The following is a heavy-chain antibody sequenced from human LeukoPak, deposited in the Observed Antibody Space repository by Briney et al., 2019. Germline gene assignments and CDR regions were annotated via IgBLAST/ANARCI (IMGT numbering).Heavy chain of an antibody. CDR1: GFTFSSYG. CDR3: AKDVDYGDYESNWYFDL. D-gene: IGHD4-17*01. CDR2: IWYDGSNK. J-gene: IGHJ2*01. Sequence: GGSLRLSCAASGFTFSSYGMHWVRQAPGKGLEWVAVIWYDGSNKYYADSVKGRFTISRDNSKNTLYLQMNSLRAEDTAVYYCAKDVDYGDYESNWYFDLWGRGTLVTVSS. V-gene: IGHV3-33*06.